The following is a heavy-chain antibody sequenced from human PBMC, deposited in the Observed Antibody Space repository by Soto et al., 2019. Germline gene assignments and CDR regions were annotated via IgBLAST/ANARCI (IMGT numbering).Heavy chain of an antibody. CDR3: ARDPNIVATMGSIYYYYGMDV. Sequence: EVQLVESGGGLVRPGGSLRLSCAASGFTFSSYWMSWVRQAPGKGLEWVANIKQDGSEKYYVDSVKGRFTISRDNAKNSLYLQMNNLRAEDTAVYYCARDPNIVATMGSIYYYYGMDVWGQGTTVTVSS. D-gene: IGHD5-12*01. CDR2: IKQDGSEK. V-gene: IGHV3-7*01. CDR1: GFTFSSYW. J-gene: IGHJ6*02.